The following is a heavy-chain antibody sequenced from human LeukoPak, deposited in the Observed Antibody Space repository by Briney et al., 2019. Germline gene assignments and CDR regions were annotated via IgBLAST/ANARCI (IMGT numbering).Heavy chain of an antibody. CDR3: ARRTENWNYFDY. D-gene: IGHD1-1*01. CDR2: IYYSGST. CDR1: GGSISSGDYY. V-gene: IGHV4-30-4*01. Sequence: SQALSLTCTVSGGSISSGDYYWSWIRQPPGKGLEWIGYIYYSGSTYYNPSLESRVTISVDTSKNQFSLKLSSVTAADTAVYYCARRTENWNYFDYWGQGTLVTVSS. J-gene: IGHJ4*02.